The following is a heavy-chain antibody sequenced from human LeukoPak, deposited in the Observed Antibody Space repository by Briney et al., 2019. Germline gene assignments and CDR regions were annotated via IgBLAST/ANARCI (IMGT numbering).Heavy chain of an antibody. D-gene: IGHD2-2*01. CDR3: AKDHRDCSSTSCYSVVYYYMDV. CDR2: ITTSSSYT. V-gene: IGHV3-21*01. J-gene: IGHJ6*03. CDR1: GFSFSSYN. Sequence: GGSLRLSCEASGFSFSSYNMDWVRQTPGKGLEWISSITTSSSYTFYADSVKGRFTISRDNARNSLYLQMNSLRAEDTAVYYCAKDHRDCSSTSCYSVVYYYMDVWDKGTTVTVSS.